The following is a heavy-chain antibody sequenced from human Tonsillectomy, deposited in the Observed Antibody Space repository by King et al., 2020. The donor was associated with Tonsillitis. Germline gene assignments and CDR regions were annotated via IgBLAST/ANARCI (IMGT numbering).Heavy chain of an antibody. Sequence: VQLQESGPGLVKPSETLSLTCTVSGGSISSYYWSWIRQSPGKGLEWIGYIYYSGSTNYNPSLKSRVTISIDTSKNQFSLKLSSVTAADTAVYYCARAPPTYCGGDCYSNYFDYWGQGTLVTVSS. J-gene: IGHJ4*02. CDR2: IYYSGST. D-gene: IGHD2-21*02. V-gene: IGHV4-59*01. CDR3: ARAPPTYCGGDCYSNYFDY. CDR1: GGSISSYY.